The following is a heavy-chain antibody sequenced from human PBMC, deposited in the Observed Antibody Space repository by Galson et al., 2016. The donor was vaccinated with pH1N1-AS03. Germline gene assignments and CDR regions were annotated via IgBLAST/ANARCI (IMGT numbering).Heavy chain of an antibody. J-gene: IGHJ4*02. CDR2: ISSSGSTK. CDR1: GFTFGDYY. Sequence: SLRLSCAVSGFTFGDYYMTWVRQTPGKGLEWISYISSSGSTKYYADSVEGRLTISRGNAKNSLLLQMNYLTAEDTAIYYCARAKGSGWPNKHYFDSWGPGTLVIVSS. CDR3: ARAKGSGWPNKHYFDS. V-gene: IGHV3-11*01. D-gene: IGHD6-19*01.